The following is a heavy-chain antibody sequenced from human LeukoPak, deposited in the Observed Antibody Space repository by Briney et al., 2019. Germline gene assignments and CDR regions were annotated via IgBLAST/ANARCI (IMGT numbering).Heavy chain of an antibody. CDR1: GFSFSTYA. CDR2: ISGTGSTT. J-gene: IGHJ4*02. Sequence: QPGGSLRLSCTASGFSFSTYAMSWVRQAPGRGLECVSGISGTGSTTSYADSVKGRFTISRDNSKNTLYLQMNSLRVEDTAVYYWAKPLTVGKDYGGKGTLVTVS. CDR3: AKPLTVGKDY. V-gene: IGHV3-23*01.